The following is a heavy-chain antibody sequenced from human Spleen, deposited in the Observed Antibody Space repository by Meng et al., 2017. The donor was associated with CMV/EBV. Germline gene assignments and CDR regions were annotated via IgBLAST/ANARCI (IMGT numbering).Heavy chain of an antibody. Sequence: QLLLQVSCPGLVEPSATLSLTCAVPVGSVSSSYLWTWVFQVLGKGLEWIGEIYHSGSTNYNPSLKSRVTISVDKFKNQFSLKLGSVTDADTAVYYCARIERRRILKYCGSDCSTTDYWGQGTLVTVSS. CDR2: IYHSGST. V-gene: IGHV4-4*02. CDR1: VGSVSSSYL. J-gene: IGHJ4*02. CDR3: ARIERRRILKYCGSDCSTTDY. D-gene: IGHD2-21*02.